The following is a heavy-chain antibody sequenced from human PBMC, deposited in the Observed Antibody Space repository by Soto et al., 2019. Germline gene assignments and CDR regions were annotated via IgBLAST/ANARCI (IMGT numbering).Heavy chain of an antibody. CDR1: GFTVSRNY. D-gene: IGHD5-12*01. V-gene: IGHV3-53*01. CDR2: IYSGGST. Sequence: GGSLRLSCAASGFTVSRNYMSWVRQAPGKGLEWVSVIYSGGSTYYADSVKGRFTVSRDNSKNTLYLQMNSLRAEDTAVYYCARGPPRYSGLSWGQGTLVTVSS. CDR3: ARGPPRYSGLS. J-gene: IGHJ5*02.